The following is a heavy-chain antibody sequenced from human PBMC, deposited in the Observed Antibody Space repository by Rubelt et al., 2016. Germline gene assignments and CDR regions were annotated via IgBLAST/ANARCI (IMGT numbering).Heavy chain of an antibody. CDR1: GFTFDDYA. Sequence: VQLVESGGGVVQPGRSLRLSCAASGFTFDDYAMYWVRQAPGKGLQWVSGITWNSNNIGYADSVKGRFTISRDNAKNALKLEMNSRRDEDTALDYCAKGPGGATFDAWGQGTLVTVSS. J-gene: IGHJ4*02. V-gene: IGHV3-9*01. CDR2: ITWNSNNI. CDR3: AKGPGGATFDA. D-gene: IGHD1-26*01.